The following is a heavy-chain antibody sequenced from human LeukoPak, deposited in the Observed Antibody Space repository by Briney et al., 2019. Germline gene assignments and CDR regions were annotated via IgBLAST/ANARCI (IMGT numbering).Heavy chain of an antibody. V-gene: IGHV3-66*01. CDR3: AKDGPAYYYYMDV. Sequence: GGSLRLSCAASGFTVSNNYVSWVRQAPGKGLEWASLIYSGGSTYYADSVQGRFIISRDNSRNTLYLQMNSLRAEDTAVYYCAKDGPAYYYYMDVWGKGTTVTISS. CDR1: GFTVSNNY. J-gene: IGHJ6*03. CDR2: IYSGGST.